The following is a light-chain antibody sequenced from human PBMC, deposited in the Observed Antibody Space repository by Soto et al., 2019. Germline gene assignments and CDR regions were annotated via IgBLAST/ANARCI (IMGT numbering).Light chain of an antibody. V-gene: IGLV1-40*01. CDR3: KSYDRSLIAWV. CDR1: SSNIGSGYD. Sequence: QFVLTQPPSVSGAPGQRVTISCTGSSSNIGSGYDVHWYQQSPGMAPQRLIYGNTIRPSGVPDRFSASKSDTSASLAIGGLQPQDEADYHGKSYDRSLIAWVFGGGTKLSVL. J-gene: IGLJ3*02. CDR2: GNT.